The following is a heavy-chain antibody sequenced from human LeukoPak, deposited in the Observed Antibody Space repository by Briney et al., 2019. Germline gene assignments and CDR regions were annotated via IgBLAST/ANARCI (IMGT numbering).Heavy chain of an antibody. J-gene: IGHJ4*02. Sequence: GESLKISCKGSGYSFTSYWIGWVRQMPGKGLEWMGIIFPGDSDTICSPSFQGQVTISADKSINTAYLQWSSLKASDTAMFYCATSESQTKFDYWGQGTLVTVSS. D-gene: IGHD1/OR15-1a*01. V-gene: IGHV5-51*01. CDR3: ATSESQTKFDY. CDR1: GYSFTSYW. CDR2: IFPGDSDT.